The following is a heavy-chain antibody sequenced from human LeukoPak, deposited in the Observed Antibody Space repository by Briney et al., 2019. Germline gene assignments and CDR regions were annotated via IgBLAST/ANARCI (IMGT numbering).Heavy chain of an antibody. Sequence: GSSVKVSCKASGGTFSSYATSWVRQAPGQGLEWMGRIIPIFGIANYAQKFQGRVTITADKSTSTAYMELSSLRSEDTAVYYCARGDTMVRGRTDYWGQGTLVTVSS. J-gene: IGHJ4*02. V-gene: IGHV1-69*04. CDR1: GGTFSSYA. CDR3: ARGDTMVRGRTDY. D-gene: IGHD3-10*01. CDR2: IIPIFGIA.